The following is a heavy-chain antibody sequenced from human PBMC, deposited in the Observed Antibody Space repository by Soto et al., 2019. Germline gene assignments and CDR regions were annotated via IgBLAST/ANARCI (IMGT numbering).Heavy chain of an antibody. V-gene: IGHV1-18*01. CDR1: GYIFVNYG. J-gene: IGHJ6*02. Sequence: QVQLVQSGDEVRKPGSLVKVSCKASGYIFVNYGIAWVRQARGQGLEWMGWISPYSGSTHYASKVQGRLSMTTDTSTSTAYMDLGSLTSDDTAVYYCAMVDNYATPTPQDVWGQGTTVTVSS. CDR3: AMVDNYATPTPQDV. CDR2: ISPYSGST. D-gene: IGHD5-12*01.